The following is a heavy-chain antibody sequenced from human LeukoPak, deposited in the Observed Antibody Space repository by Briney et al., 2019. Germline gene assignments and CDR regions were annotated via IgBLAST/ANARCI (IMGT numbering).Heavy chain of an antibody. D-gene: IGHD3-22*01. CDR2: INHSGST. J-gene: IGHJ5*02. CDR3: ARGKPNYYDSSGYYWTWFDP. V-gene: IGHV4-34*01. CDR1: GGSFSGYY. Sequence: PSETLSLTCAVYGGSFSGYYWSWIRQPPGKGLEWIGEINHSGSTNYNPSLKSRVTISVDTSKNQFSLKLSSVTAADTAVYYCARGKPNYYDSSGYYWTWFDPWGQGTLVTLSS.